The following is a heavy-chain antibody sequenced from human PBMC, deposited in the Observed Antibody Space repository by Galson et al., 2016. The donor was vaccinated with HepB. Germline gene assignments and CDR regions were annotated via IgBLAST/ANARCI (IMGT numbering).Heavy chain of an antibody. J-gene: IGHJ4*02. D-gene: IGHD4-17*01. CDR2: IRQDGGEE. Sequence: LRLSCAASGFTFSSYWMSWVRQAPGKGLEWVANIRQDGGEEYYKDSVKGRFTISRDNADNSLYLQMNSLRAEDTALDYCAREGYGDALDHWGQGTLVTVST. V-gene: IGHV3-7*01. CDR1: GFTFSSYW. CDR3: AREGYGDALDH.